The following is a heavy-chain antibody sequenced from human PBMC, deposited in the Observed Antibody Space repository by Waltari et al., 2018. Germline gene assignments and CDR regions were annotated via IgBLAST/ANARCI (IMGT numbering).Heavy chain of an antibody. CDR2: IYYSEST. J-gene: IGHJ4*02. D-gene: IGHD4-17*01. Sequence: QVQLQESGPGLVKPSETLSLTCTVSGGSISSYYWSWIRQPPGKGLEWTGYIYYSESTNYNPSVKSRVTMSVDTSKNQFSLKLSTVTAADTAVYYCARSMRMTTVTYFDYWGQGTLVTVSS. CDR1: GGSISSYY. CDR3: ARSMRMTTVTYFDY. V-gene: IGHV4-59*01.